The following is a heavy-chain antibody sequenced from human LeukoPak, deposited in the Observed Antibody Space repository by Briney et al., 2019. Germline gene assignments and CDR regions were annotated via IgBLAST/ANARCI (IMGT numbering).Heavy chain of an antibody. CDR1: GGSFSGYY. CDR3: ARGGSSTLTRLRPLNAFDI. D-gene: IGHD3-10*01. CDR2: INHSGST. V-gene: IGHV4-34*01. Sequence: PSETLSLTCAVYGGSFSGYYWSWIRQPPGKGLEWIGEINHSGSTNYNPSLKSRVTIPVDTSKNQFSLKLSSVTAADTAVYYCARGGSSTLTRLRPLNAFDIWGQGTMVTVSS. J-gene: IGHJ3*02.